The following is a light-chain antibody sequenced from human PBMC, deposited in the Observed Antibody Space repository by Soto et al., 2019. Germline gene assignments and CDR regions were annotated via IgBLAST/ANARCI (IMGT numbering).Light chain of an antibody. CDR1: QSVSSNY. J-gene: IGKJ1*01. CDR2: GAS. V-gene: IGKV3-20*01. CDR3: QQYGSSRWT. Sequence: ENVLTRSPGTLSLSPGERATLSCRASQSVSSNYVAWYQQKPGQAPRLLVYGASSRATGIPDRFSGSGSGTDFTLTISRLEPEDFAVYYCQQYGSSRWTFGQGTKVDI.